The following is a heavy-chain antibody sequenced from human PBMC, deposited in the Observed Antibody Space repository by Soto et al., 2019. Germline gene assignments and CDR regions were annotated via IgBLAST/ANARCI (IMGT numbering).Heavy chain of an antibody. D-gene: IGHD6-13*01. V-gene: IGHV3-30-3*01. Sequence: QVQLVESGGGVVQPGRSLRLSCAASGFTFSSYAMHWVRQAPGKGLEWVAVISYDGSNKYYADSVKGRFTISRDNSKNTLYLQMNSLRAEDTAVYYCAREYSSWYFLNYYGMDVWGQGTTVTVSS. CDR2: ISYDGSNK. CDR1: GFTFSSYA. J-gene: IGHJ6*02. CDR3: AREYSSWYFLNYYGMDV.